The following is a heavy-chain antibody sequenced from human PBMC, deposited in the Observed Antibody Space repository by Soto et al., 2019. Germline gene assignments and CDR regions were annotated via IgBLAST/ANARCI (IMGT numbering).Heavy chain of an antibody. CDR1: VVSISSRGYY. Sequence: PXETLSLTCTFSVVSISSRGYYWGWIRQPPGKGLEWIESMFYSGTTYYNPSPKSRITIAVDTSKNQFSLRLSSVTAADTAVYYGARKQHGYTRLFDYWDQPILITLSS. D-gene: IGHD5-12*01. J-gene: IGHJ4*02. CDR2: MFYSGTT. CDR3: ARKQHGYTRLFDY. V-gene: IGHV4-39*01.